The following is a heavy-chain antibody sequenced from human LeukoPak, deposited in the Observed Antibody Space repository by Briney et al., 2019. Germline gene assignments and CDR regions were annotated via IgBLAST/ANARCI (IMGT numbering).Heavy chain of an antibody. J-gene: IGHJ4*02. CDR2: IKQDGSET. CDR1: GFTLSSHW. Sequence: GGSLRLSCAASGFTLSSHWMGWVRRAPGKGLEWVANIKQDGSETYYVDSVKGRFTISRDNAKNSLYLQMNSLRVEDTAVYYCARGTVGASDYWGQGTLVSVSS. CDR3: ARGTVGASDY. D-gene: IGHD1-26*01. V-gene: IGHV3-7*01.